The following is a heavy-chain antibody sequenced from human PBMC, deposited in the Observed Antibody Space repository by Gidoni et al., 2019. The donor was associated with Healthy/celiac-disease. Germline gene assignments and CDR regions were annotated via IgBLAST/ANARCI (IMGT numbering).Heavy chain of an antibody. CDR2: ISVSGGST. Sequence: EVQLLESGGGLVQPGGSLRLSCAASGFTFSSYAMSWVRQAPGKGLEWVSAISVSGGSTYYADSVKGRFTISRDNSKNTLYLQMNSLRAEDTAVYYCAKGPLYPYWYFDLWGRGTLVTVSS. V-gene: IGHV3-23*01. J-gene: IGHJ2*01. CDR3: AKGPLYPYWYFDL. CDR1: GFTFSSYA.